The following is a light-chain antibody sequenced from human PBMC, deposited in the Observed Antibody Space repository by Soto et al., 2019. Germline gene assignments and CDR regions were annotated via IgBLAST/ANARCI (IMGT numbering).Light chain of an antibody. V-gene: IGLV1-40*01. CDR1: SSNIGADYD. Sequence: QSVLTQPPSVSGAPGQRVTISCAGGSSNIGADYDVHWYQQLPGTAPKVLIYNNNNRPSGVPDRFSGSKSGTSASLAITGLQAEDEADYYCQSYDSSLTGPVFGGGTKLTVL. CDR2: NNN. CDR3: QSYDSSLTGPV. J-gene: IGLJ2*01.